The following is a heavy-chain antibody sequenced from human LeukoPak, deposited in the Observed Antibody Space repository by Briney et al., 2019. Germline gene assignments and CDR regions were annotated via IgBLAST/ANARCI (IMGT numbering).Heavy chain of an antibody. Sequence: TGGSLRLSCAASGFTFSSYWMSWVRQAPGKGLEWVANIKQDGSEKYYVDSVKGRFTISRDNAKNSLYLQMNSLRAEDTAVYYCARATRSYYLYYYMDVWGKGTTVTVSS. V-gene: IGHV3-7*01. D-gene: IGHD1-26*01. CDR2: IKQDGSEK. J-gene: IGHJ6*03. CDR1: GFTFSSYW. CDR3: ARATRSYYLYYYMDV.